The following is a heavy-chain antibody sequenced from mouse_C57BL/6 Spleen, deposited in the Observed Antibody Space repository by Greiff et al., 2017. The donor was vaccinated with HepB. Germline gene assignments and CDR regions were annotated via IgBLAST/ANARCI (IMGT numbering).Heavy chain of an antibody. D-gene: IGHD6-1*02. CDR2: INPYNGGT. J-gene: IGHJ4*01. Sequence: VQLQQSGPVLVKPGASVKMSCTATGYTFTDYYMNWVKQSHGRSLEWSGVINPYNGGTSYNQKFKGKTTLTVDKSSSTAYMELNSLTSEDSAVYYCARRELTYAMDYWGQGTSVTVSS. CDR3: ARRELTYAMDY. CDR1: GYTFTDYY. V-gene: IGHV1-19*01.